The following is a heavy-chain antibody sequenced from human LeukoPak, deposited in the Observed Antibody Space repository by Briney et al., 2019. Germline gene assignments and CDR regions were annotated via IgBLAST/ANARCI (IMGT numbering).Heavy chain of an antibody. Sequence: PSETLTLTCTVSGASVRSDHWNWIRQPPGKGLEWIAYMHGSGSPNYNPSLASRLTLSVGATENLLSLKLTSVTAADTAVYFCARDLSVNAFDIWGQGTLVSVSS. D-gene: IGHD2/OR15-2a*01. V-gene: IGHV4-59*02. J-gene: IGHJ3*02. CDR1: GASVRSDH. CDR2: MHGSGSP. CDR3: ARDLSVNAFDI.